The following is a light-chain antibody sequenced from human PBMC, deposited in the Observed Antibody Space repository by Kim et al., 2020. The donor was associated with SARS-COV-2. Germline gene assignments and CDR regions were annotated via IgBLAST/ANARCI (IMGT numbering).Light chain of an antibody. CDR1: NNDVGGYNY. Sequence: PGQSVTIACTGTNNDVGGYNYVSWYQQHPGKAPKLMIYDVSNRPSGVPDRFSGSKSGNTASLTISGLQPEDEADYYCCSFAGSYTVFGGGAQLT. CDR2: DVS. J-gene: IGLJ2*01. V-gene: IGLV2-11*03. CDR3: CSFAGSYTV.